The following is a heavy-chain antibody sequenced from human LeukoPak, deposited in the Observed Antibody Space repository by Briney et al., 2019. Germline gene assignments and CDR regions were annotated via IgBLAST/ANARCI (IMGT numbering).Heavy chain of an antibody. CDR1: GFTFSSYA. D-gene: IGHD3-3*01. CDR3: ARYSYDFWSGAIPDNSDAFDI. V-gene: IGHV3-23*01. Sequence: PGRSLRLSCAASGFTFSSYAMSWVRQAPGKGLEWVSALSGSGISTYYADSVKGRFTISRDNSKNTLYLQMNSLRAEDTAVYYCARYSYDFWSGAIPDNSDAFDIWGQGTMVTVSS. CDR2: LSGSGIST. J-gene: IGHJ3*02.